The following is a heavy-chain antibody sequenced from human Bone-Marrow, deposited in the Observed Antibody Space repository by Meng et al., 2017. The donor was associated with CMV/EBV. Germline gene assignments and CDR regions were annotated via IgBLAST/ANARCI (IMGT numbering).Heavy chain of an antibody. J-gene: IGHJ6*02. CDR3: ARQQVTNLGARNYGMDV. D-gene: IGHD7-27*01. Sequence: ESFSDYYWNWVRQVPGKGLEWIGEINHSGSTNYNPSLKSRVTISVDKAKRQFSLKVNSVTAADTALYYCARQQVTNLGARNYGMDVWGQGTTVTVSS. V-gene: IGHV4-34*01. CDR1: ESFSDYY. CDR2: INHSGST.